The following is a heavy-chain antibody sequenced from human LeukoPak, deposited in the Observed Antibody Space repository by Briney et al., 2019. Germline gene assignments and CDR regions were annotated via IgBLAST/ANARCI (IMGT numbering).Heavy chain of an antibody. Sequence: SETLSLTCTVSGGSISSYYWSWIRQPPGKGLEWIRYIYYSGSTNYNPSLKSRVTISVDTSKDQFSLKLSSVTAADTAVYYCARGMRGRIRFARTHYMDVWGKGTTVTVSS. CDR1: GGSISSYY. CDR2: IYYSGST. CDR3: ARGMRGRIRFARTHYMDV. V-gene: IGHV4-59*01. J-gene: IGHJ6*03. D-gene: IGHD2-8*01.